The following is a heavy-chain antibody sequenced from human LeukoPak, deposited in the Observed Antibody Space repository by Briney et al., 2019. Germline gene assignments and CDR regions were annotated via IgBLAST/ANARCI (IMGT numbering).Heavy chain of an antibody. Sequence: GGSLRLSCAASGFTFSSYGMHWVRQAPGKGLEWVAVISYDGSNKYYADSVKGRFTISRDNSKNTLYPQMNSLRAEDTAVYYCAKEEYGHRGQGTLVTVSS. D-gene: IGHD2/OR15-2a*01. J-gene: IGHJ4*02. V-gene: IGHV3-30*18. CDR2: ISYDGSNK. CDR3: AKEEYGH. CDR1: GFTFSSYG.